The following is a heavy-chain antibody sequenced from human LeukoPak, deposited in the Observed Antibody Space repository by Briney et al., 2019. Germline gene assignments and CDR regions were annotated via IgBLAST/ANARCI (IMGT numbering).Heavy chain of an antibody. CDR3: AILSGYHWESFYDY. V-gene: IGHV4-59*01. Sequence: TPSETLSLSCTVSGGSISSYYWSWIRQPPGKGLEWIGYIYYSGSTNYNPSLKSRVTISVDTSKNQFSLKLSSVTAADTAVYYYAILSGYHWESFYDYWGQGTLVTVSS. CDR1: GGSISSYY. D-gene: IGHD5-12*01. J-gene: IGHJ4*02. CDR2: IYYSGST.